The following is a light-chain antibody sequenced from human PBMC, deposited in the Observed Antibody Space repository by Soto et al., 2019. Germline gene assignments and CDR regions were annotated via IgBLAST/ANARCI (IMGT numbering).Light chain of an antibody. Sequence: QSVLTQPASVSGSPGQSTTISCTGTSSDVGSYNLVSWYQQHPGKAPKLMIYEGSKRPSGVSNRFSGSKSGNTASLTISGLQAEDEADYYCCSYAGSHYVFGTGTKVT. CDR2: EGS. J-gene: IGLJ1*01. CDR1: SSDVGSYNL. V-gene: IGLV2-23*01. CDR3: CSYAGSHYV.